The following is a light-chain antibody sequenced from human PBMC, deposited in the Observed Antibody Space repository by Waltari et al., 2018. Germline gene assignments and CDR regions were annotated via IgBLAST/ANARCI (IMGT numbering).Light chain of an antibody. CDR2: GAS. Sequence: EIVLTQSPGTLSLSPGERVTLSCRASQYITGRWITWHHQIPGQAPRLLIDGASTRATGIPDRLSGSGSGTDFTLTISRLEPEDSGVYYCQQYDGSVVTFGGGTKVEIK. V-gene: IGKV3-20*01. CDR1: QYITGRW. CDR3: QQYDGSVVT. J-gene: IGKJ4*01.